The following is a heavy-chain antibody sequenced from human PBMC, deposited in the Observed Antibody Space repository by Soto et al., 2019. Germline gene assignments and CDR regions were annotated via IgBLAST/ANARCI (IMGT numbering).Heavy chain of an antibody. CDR1: GFTFSSYG. D-gene: IGHD6-19*01. V-gene: IGHV3-33*01. J-gene: IGHJ5*02. CDR3: AREHFTDSSGSP. CDR2: IWYDGSNK. Sequence: QVQLVESGGGVVQPGRSLRLSCAASGFTFSSYGMHWVRQAPGKGLEWVAVIWYDGSNKYYADSVKGRFTISRDNSKNTLYLQMNSLRAEDTAVYYCAREHFTDSSGSPWGQGTLVTVSS.